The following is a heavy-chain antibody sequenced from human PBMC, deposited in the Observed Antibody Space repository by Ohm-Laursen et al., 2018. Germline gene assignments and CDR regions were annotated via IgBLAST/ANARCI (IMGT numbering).Heavy chain of an antibody. V-gene: IGHV1-18*01. CDR1: GYTFTSYG. D-gene: IGHD6-19*01. J-gene: IGHJ4*02. CDR3: ARGFPSSGWYSFDY. Sequence: ASVKVSCKASGYTFTSYGISWVRQAPGQGLEWMGWISAYNGNTNYAQKLQGRVTMTTDTSTSTAYMELRSLRSEDTAVYYCARGFPSSGWYSFDYWGQGTLVTVSS. CDR2: ISAYNGNT.